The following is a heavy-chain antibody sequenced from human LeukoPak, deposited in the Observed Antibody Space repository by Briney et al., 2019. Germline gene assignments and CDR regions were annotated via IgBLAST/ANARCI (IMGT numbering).Heavy chain of an antibody. CDR3: AREGPLLCLED. CDR1: GFTFSSYW. CDR2: INSDGSST. J-gene: IGHJ4*02. Sequence: GESLRLSCAASGFTFSSYWMHWVRQAPGKGLVWVSRINSDGSSTSYADSVKGRFTISRDNAKNTLYLQMNSLRAEDTAVYYCAREGPLLCLEDWGQGTLVTVSS. D-gene: IGHD2/OR15-2a*01. V-gene: IGHV3-74*01.